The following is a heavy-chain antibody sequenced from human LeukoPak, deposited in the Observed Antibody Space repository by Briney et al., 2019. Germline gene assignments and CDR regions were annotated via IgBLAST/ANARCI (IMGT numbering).Heavy chain of an antibody. CDR3: ARDKQFLEWLSTEYYYYGMDV. J-gene: IGHJ6*02. Sequence: SETLSLTCTVSGDSISSYYWSWIRQPPGKGLEWIGYIYYSGSTNYNPSLKSRVTMSVDTSKNQFSLKLSSVTAADTAVYYCARDKQFLEWLSTEYYYYGMDVWGQGTTVTVSS. CDR2: IYYSGST. CDR1: GDSISSYY. D-gene: IGHD3-3*01. V-gene: IGHV4-59*01.